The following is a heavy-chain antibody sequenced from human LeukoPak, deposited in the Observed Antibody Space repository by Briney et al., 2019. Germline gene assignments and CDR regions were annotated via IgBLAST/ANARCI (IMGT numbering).Heavy chain of an antibody. J-gene: IGHJ5*02. D-gene: IGHD6-19*01. CDR2: VHPDGSTT. V-gene: IGHV3-74*01. CDR1: GFTFSSHW. Sequence: AGGSLRLSCAASGFTFSSHWMHWVRQAPGKGLVWVSRVHPDGSTTNYADSVKGRFTISRDNAKNTLDLQMNSLRAEDTAVYYCAGRPGGLAGFDPWGQGTLVTVSS. CDR3: AGRPGGLAGFDP.